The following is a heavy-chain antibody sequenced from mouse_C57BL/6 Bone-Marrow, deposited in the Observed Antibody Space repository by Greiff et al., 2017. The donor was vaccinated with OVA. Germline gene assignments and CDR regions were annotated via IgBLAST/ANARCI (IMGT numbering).Heavy chain of an antibody. Sequence: EVQLQQSGPVLVKPGASVKMSCKASGYTFTDYYMNWVKQSHGKSLEWIGVINPYNGGTSYNQKFKGKATLTVDKSSSTAYMELNSLTSEDSAGYYCARSETGTDDWGQGTTLTVSS. CDR1: GYTFTDYY. J-gene: IGHJ2*01. CDR3: ARSETGTDD. V-gene: IGHV1-19*01. CDR2: INPYNGGT. D-gene: IGHD4-1*01.